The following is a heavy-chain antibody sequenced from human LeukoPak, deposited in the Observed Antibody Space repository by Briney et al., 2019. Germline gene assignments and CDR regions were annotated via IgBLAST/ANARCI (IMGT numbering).Heavy chain of an antibody. Sequence: GGSLRLSCAASGFTFSSYEMNWVRQAPGKGLEWVSYISSGGNTIYYADSVKGRFTISRDNAKNSLYLQMNSLRAEDTAVYYCAREGSAMVSFDYWGQGTLVTVSS. CDR2: ISSGGNTI. CDR3: AREGSAMVSFDY. CDR1: GFTFSSYE. D-gene: IGHD5-18*01. J-gene: IGHJ4*02. V-gene: IGHV3-48*03.